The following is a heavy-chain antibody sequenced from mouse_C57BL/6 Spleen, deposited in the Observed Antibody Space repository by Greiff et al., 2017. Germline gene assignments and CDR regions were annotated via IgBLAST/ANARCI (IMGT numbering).Heavy chain of an antibody. Sequence: EVKLVESGGGLVQPGGSMKLSCVASGFTFSNYWMNWVRQSPEKGLEWVAQIRLKSDNYATPYAESVKGRFTISRDDSKSSVYLQMNNLRAEDTEIYYCTVIYYIDYWGQGTTLTVSS. CDR2: IRLKSDNYAT. CDR3: TVIYYIDY. V-gene: IGHV6-3*01. CDR1: GFTFSNYW. D-gene: IGHD2-1*01. J-gene: IGHJ2*01.